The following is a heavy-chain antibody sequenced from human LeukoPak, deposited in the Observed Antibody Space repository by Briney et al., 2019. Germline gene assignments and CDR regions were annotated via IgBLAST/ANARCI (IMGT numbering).Heavy chain of an antibody. Sequence: ASVKVSCKASEYTFTDYYMHWVRQAPGQGLERMGWINPNSGDTNYAQKFQGRVTMTRDPSISTAYMALTRLRSDDTAVYYCARDAWLVGTTNLYYFDYWGQGTLVTVSS. D-gene: IGHD1-26*01. CDR2: INPNSGDT. CDR3: ARDAWLVGTTNLYYFDY. CDR1: EYTFTDYY. J-gene: IGHJ4*02. V-gene: IGHV1-2*02.